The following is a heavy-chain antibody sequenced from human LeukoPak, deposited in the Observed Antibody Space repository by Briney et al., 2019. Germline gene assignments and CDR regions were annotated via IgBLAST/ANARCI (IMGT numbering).Heavy chain of an antibody. CDR3: ATTVTTIYYGMDV. J-gene: IGHJ6*02. CDR2: IIPIFGTA. CDR1: GGTFSSYA. V-gene: IGHV1-69*13. D-gene: IGHD4-17*01. Sequence: GASVKVSCKASGGTFSSYAISWVRQAPGQGLEWMGGIIPIFGTANYAQKFQGRVTITADESTSIAYMELSSLRSEDTAVYYCATTVTTIYYGMDVWGQGTTVTVSS.